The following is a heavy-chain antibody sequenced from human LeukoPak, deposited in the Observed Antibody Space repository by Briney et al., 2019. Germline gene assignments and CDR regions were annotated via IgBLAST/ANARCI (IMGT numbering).Heavy chain of an antibody. CDR2: IIPIFGTA. CDR3: ARDKLVGATIVGNWFDP. CDR1: GRTFSSYA. D-gene: IGHD1-26*01. Sequence: SVKVSCKASGRTFSSYAISWVRQAPGQGLEWMGRIIPIFGTANYAQKFQGRVTITTDESTSTAYMELSSLRSEDTAVYYCARDKLVGATIVGNWFDPWGQGTLVTVSS. V-gene: IGHV1-69*05. J-gene: IGHJ5*02.